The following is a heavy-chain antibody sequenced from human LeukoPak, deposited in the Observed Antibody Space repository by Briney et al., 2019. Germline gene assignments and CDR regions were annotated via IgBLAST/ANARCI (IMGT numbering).Heavy chain of an antibody. CDR1: GGTFSSYT. CDR2: IIPILGIA. Sequence: GASVKVSCKASGGTFSSYTISWVRQAPGQGLEWMGRIIPILGIANYAQNFQGRVTITADKSTSTAYMELSSLRSEDTAVYYCARSMRGMGATTGDFDYWGQGTLVTVSS. J-gene: IGHJ4*02. CDR3: ARSMRGMGATTGDFDY. V-gene: IGHV1-69*02. D-gene: IGHD1-26*01.